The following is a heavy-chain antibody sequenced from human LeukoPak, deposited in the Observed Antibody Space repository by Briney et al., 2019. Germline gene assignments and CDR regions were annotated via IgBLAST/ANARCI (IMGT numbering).Heavy chain of an antibody. D-gene: IGHD5-24*01. V-gene: IGHV1-2*06. CDR2: IILNSGTT. CDR3: TRGNNFAFEI. CDR1: GYTFTDYN. Sequence: GASVRVSCKASGYTFTDYNMHWVRQAPGQGLEWMGRIILNSGTTYYAQRFQGRVTVTRGMSVNTINMGLSSLSSDDSAVYYCTRGNNFAFEIWGQGTMVTVSS. J-gene: IGHJ3*02.